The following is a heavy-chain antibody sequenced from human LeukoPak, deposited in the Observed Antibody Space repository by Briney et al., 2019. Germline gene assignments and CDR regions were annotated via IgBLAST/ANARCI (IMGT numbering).Heavy chain of an antibody. CDR3: AREESGGYFDY. D-gene: IGHD2-8*02. J-gene: IGHJ4*02. Sequence: ASVKDSCKASGYTFTNYYMHWERQPPGQGLEWMGLINPTGTSTNYAQKFRGRVTMTRDTSTTTVYMELSSLRSEDTAVYYCAREESGGYFDYWGQGTLVPVSS. CDR1: GYTFTNYY. CDR2: INPTGTST. V-gene: IGHV1-46*01.